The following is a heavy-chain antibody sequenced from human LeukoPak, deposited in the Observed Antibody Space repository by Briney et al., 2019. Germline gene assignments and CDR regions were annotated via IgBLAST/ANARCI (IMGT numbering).Heavy chain of an antibody. J-gene: IGHJ3*02. V-gene: IGHV3-23*01. CDR3: AKDLRTLDAFDI. CDR1: GFTFSIYS. D-gene: IGHD2-2*01. Sequence: GGSLRLSCAASGFTFSIYSMSWVRQAPGKGLEWVSAVSGSGGSTYYADSVKGRFTISRDNSKNTLYLQMDSLRAEDTAVYYCAKDLRTLDAFDIWGQGTVVTVSS. CDR2: VSGSGGST.